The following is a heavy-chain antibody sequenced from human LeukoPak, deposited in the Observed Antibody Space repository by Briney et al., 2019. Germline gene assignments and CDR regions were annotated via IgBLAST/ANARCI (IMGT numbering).Heavy chain of an antibody. V-gene: IGHV4-59*08. CDR1: DASIVSYY. CDR2: THSSGSF. CDR3: ARHGRHLWVGDPHDYAFDV. J-gene: IGHJ3*01. D-gene: IGHD3-10*01. Sequence: SETLSLTCSVSDASIVSYYWSWVRQPPGKGLEWIGYTHSSGSFSYSPSPRSRATVSVDTSNHQVPLGLTSVTAADSAVYYCARHGRHLWVGDPHDYAFDVWGQGTVVTVSS.